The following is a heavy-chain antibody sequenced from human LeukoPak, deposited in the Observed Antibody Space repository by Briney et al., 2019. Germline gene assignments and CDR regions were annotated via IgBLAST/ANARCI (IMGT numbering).Heavy chain of an antibody. CDR3: ARSIVVVPAATEGWFDP. CDR1: GYTFTGYY. CDR2: INPNSGGT. Sequence: ASVKVSCKASGYTFTGYYMHWVRQAPGQGLEWMGWINPNSGGTNYAQKFQGRVTMTRDTSISTAYMELSRLRSDDTAVYYCARSIVVVPAATEGWFDPWGQGTLVTVSS. J-gene: IGHJ5*02. D-gene: IGHD2-2*01. V-gene: IGHV1-2*02.